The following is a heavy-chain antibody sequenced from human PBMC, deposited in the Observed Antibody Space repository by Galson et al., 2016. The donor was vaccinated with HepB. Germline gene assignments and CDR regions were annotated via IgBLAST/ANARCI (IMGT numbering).Heavy chain of an antibody. J-gene: IGHJ4*02. D-gene: IGHD6-6*01. CDR3: ARELYRSSLDS. CDR1: GFSNRYW. V-gene: IGHV3-53*01. CDR2: TYNAGTT. Sequence: SLRLSCAASGFSNRYWMHWVRQAPGKGLEWVSVTYNAGTTYYADSVKGRFTVSTDNSKNTLYLQMNSLRAEDTAVYYCARELYRSSLDSWGQGALVTVSS.